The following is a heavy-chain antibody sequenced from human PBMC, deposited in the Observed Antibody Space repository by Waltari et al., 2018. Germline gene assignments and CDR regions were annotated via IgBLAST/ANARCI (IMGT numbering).Heavy chain of an antibody. CDR2: VNPNTGDT. V-gene: IGHV1-2*02. Sequence: QVHLVQSGAEVTTPGASVTVSCKPSVYTFTGHVIPWVRQAPGQGLEWVGSVNPNTGDTYSAQKFEGRVTMTRDTSISTAYLDLSRLTSDDTAVYYCARVLYDFWGGYHPNDVFDFWGKGTVVIVSS. CDR3: ARVLYDFWGGYHPNDVFDF. J-gene: IGHJ3*01. CDR1: VYTFTGHV. D-gene: IGHD3-3*01.